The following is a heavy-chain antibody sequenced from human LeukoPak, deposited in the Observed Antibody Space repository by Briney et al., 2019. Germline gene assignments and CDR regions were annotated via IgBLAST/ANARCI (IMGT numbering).Heavy chain of an antibody. CDR1: GGSVSTYY. Sequence: PSETLSLTCSISGGSVSTYYWNWIRQSPGKGLEWIGFVYSGGSSNYNPSLKSRVAMSVDKSRNQFSLRLRSVTAADTAMYYCASDGGMMTGYLYSFDHWGQGTLVTVSS. J-gene: IGHJ4*02. D-gene: IGHD6-25*01. CDR2: VYSGGSS. CDR3: ASDGGMMTGYLYSFDH. V-gene: IGHV4-59*02.